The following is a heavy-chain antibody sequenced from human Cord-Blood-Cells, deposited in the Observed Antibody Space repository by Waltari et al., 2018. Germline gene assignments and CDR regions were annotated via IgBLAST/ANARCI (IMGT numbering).Heavy chain of an antibody. V-gene: IGHV3-7*01. Sequence: EVQLVESGGGLVQPGGSLRLSCAASGFTFSSYWMSWVRQAPGKGLEWGANIKQDGSEKYYVDSVKGRFTISRDNAKNSLYLQMNSLRAEDTAVYYCAGSGSYDAFDIWGQGTMVTVSS. CDR3: AGSGSYDAFDI. J-gene: IGHJ3*02. D-gene: IGHD3-10*01. CDR2: IKQDGSEK. CDR1: GFTFSSYW.